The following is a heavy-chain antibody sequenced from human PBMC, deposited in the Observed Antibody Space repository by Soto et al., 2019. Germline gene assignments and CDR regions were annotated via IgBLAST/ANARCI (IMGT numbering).Heavy chain of an antibody. CDR1: GDSISTYN. V-gene: IGHV4-59*01. CDR3: ARVAADIASWLEP. CDR2: IYYSGVT. J-gene: IGHJ5*02. D-gene: IGHD2-15*01. Sequence: QGQLQESGPGLVKPSETLSLTCTVSGDSISTYNWGWIRQHPGKGLEWIGCIYYSGVTNYNPSLKSRVTISVDTTKNQLTLKLNSVTAADTAVYYCARVAADIASWLEPWGQGTLVTVSP.